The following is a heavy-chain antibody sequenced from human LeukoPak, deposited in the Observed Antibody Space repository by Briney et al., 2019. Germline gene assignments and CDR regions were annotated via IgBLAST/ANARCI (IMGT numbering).Heavy chain of an antibody. D-gene: IGHD3-3*01. CDR2: ISSSSSYI. CDR3: ARDSITYYDFWSGYFYYMDV. J-gene: IGHJ6*03. Sequence: PGGSLRLSCAASGLTFSSYSMNWVRQAPGKGLEWVSSISSSSSYIYYADSVKGRFTISRDNAKNSLYLQMNSLRAEDTAVYYCARDSITYYDFWSGYFYYMDVWGKGTTVTVSS. V-gene: IGHV3-21*01. CDR1: GLTFSSYS.